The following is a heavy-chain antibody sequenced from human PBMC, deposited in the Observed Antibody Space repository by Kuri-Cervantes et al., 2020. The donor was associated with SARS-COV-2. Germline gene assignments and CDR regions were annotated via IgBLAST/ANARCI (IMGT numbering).Heavy chain of an antibody. V-gene: IGHV3-64*01. CDR2: ISSNGGST. CDR3: AKPKPTFIVVPAASYYYTDV. D-gene: IGHD2-2*01. Sequence: GGSLRLSCAASGFTFSSYAMHWVRQAPGKGLEYVSAISSNGGSTYYANSVKGRFTISRDNSKNTLYLQMNSLRAEDTAVYYCAKPKPTFIVVPAASYYYTDVWGKGTTVTVSS. CDR1: GFTFSSYA. J-gene: IGHJ6*03.